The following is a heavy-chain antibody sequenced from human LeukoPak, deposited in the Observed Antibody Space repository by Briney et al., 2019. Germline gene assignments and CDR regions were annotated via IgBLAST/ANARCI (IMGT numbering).Heavy chain of an antibody. V-gene: IGHV3-21*01. CDR3: ARDSSEGVYYFDY. D-gene: IGHD2-8*01. J-gene: IGHJ4*02. CDR2: ISSSSSYI. CDR1: GFTFSSYS. Sequence: PGGSLRLSCAASGFTFSSYSMNWVRQAPGKGLEWVSSISSSSSYIYYADSVKGRFTISRDNSKNTLYLQMNSLRAEDTAVYYCARDSSEGVYYFDYWGQGTLVTVSS.